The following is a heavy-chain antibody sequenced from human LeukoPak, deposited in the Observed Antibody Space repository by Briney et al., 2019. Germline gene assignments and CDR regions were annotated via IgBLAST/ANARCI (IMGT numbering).Heavy chain of an antibody. V-gene: IGHV3-7*01. CDR2: IKPDGSEK. Sequence: GGSLRLSCAASGFTFSSSWMSWVRQAPGKGLEWVANIKPDGSEKYYVDSVKGRFTISRDNAKNSLYLQMNSLRAEDTAVYYCARDLRGKGYCSSTSCYTFDYWGQGTLVTVSS. J-gene: IGHJ4*02. CDR3: ARDLRGKGYCSSTSCYTFDY. D-gene: IGHD2-2*02. CDR1: GFTFSSSW.